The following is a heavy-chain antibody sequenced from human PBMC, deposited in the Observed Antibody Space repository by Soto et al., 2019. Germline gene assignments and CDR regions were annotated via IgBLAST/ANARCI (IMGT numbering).Heavy chain of an antibody. D-gene: IGHD6-19*01. CDR2: ISYDGSNK. CDR3: AKDRFLSSGWSLPSDY. CDR1: GFTFSSYG. V-gene: IGHV3-30*18. Sequence: QVQLVESGGGVVQPGRSLRLSCAASGFTFSSYGMHWVRQAPGKGLEWVAVISYDGSNKYYADSVKGRFTISRDNSKNTLYLQMNSLRAEDTAVYYCAKDRFLSSGWSLPSDYWGQGTLVTVSS. J-gene: IGHJ4*02.